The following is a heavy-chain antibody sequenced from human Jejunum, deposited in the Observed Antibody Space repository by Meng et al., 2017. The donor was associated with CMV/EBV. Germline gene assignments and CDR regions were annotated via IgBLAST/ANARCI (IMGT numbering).Heavy chain of an antibody. D-gene: IGHD3-22*01. V-gene: IGHV3-11*05. J-gene: IGHJ4*02. CDR1: GVTFRDYY. CDR3: ARHQLRDNAYDTSGYYYAAFDY. Sequence: QVRLVESGGGLVKPGGSLRLSCAASGVTFRDYYMTWIRQAPGKGLERLSYISSNTYYTNYADSVKGRFTISRDNAKNSLYLQMNSLRAEDTAVYYCARHQLRDNAYDTSGYYYAAFDYWGQGTLVTVSS. CDR2: ISSNTYYT.